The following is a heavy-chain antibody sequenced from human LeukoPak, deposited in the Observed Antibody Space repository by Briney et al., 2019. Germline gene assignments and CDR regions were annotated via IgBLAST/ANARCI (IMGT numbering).Heavy chain of an antibody. J-gene: IGHJ4*02. Sequence: GGSLRLSCAASRFTFSSYGMHWVRQAPGKGPEWVAFIPYDGNNKYYADSVKGRFTISRDNSKNTLYLQMNSLRAEDTAVYYCVKDGDDSGSYLVYWGQGTLVTVSS. CDR2: IPYDGNNK. V-gene: IGHV3-30*02. D-gene: IGHD1-26*01. CDR3: VKDGDDSGSYLVY. CDR1: RFTFSSYG.